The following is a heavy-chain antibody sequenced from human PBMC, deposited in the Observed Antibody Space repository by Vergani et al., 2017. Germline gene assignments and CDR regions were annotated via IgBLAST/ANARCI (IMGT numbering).Heavy chain of an antibody. CDR3: ARVSRGYSYGFVY. D-gene: IGHD5-18*01. Sequence: QVQLQESGPGLVKPSETLSLTCTVSGYSISSGYYWGWIRQPPGKGLEWIGSIYHSGSTDYNPSLKSRVTISVDTSKNQFSLKLSSVTAADTAVYYCARVSRGYSYGFVYWGQGTLVTVSS. V-gene: IGHV4-38-2*02. CDR1: GYSISSGYY. CDR2: IYHSGST. J-gene: IGHJ4*02.